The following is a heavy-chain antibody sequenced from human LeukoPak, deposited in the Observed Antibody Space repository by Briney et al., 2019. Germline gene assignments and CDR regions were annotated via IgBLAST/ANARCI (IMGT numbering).Heavy chain of an antibody. Sequence: SETLSLTCTVSGGSISSYYWSWIRQPPGKGLEWIGYIYYSGSTNYNPSLKSRVTISVDTSKNQFSLKLSSVTAADTAVYYCARAPGGIFDYWGQGTLVTVSS. CDR3: ARAPGGIFDY. CDR1: GGSISSYY. CDR2: IYYSGST. D-gene: IGHD3-16*01. V-gene: IGHV4-59*01. J-gene: IGHJ4*02.